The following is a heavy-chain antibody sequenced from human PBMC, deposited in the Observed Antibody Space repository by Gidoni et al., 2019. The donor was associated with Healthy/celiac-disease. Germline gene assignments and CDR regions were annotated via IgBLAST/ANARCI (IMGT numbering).Heavy chain of an antibody. CDR3: AIGDSYGSFLY. CDR2: ISGSGGST. D-gene: IGHD5-18*01. Sequence: EVQLLESGGGLVQPGGSLRLSCAASGFTFSSYAMSWVRQAPGKGLGWVSAISGSGGSTYDADSVKGRFTISRDNSKNTLYLQMNSLRAEETAVYYCAIGDSYGSFLYWGQVTLVTVSS. J-gene: IGHJ4*02. V-gene: IGHV3-23*01. CDR1: GFTFSSYA.